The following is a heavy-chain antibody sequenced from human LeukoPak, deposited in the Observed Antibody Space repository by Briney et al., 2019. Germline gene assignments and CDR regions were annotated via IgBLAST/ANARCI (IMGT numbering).Heavy chain of an antibody. D-gene: IGHD3-22*01. J-gene: IGHJ3*02. CDR3: AKDMGYYYDSSAFDI. Sequence: GGSLRLSCEGSGFTFKTYAMSWVRQAPGKGLGWVSGISWNSGSIGYADSVKGRFTISRDNAKNSLYLQMNSLRAEDTALYYCAKDMGYYYDSSAFDIWGQGTMVTVSS. CDR1: GFTFKTYA. V-gene: IGHV3-9*01. CDR2: ISWNSGSI.